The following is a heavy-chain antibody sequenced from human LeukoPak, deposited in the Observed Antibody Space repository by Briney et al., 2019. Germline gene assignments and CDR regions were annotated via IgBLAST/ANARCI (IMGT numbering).Heavy chain of an antibody. J-gene: IGHJ4*02. D-gene: IGHD1-26*01. V-gene: IGHV3-33*01. CDR2: IWYDGSNK. Sequence: PGRSLRLSCAASGFTFSSYGMHWVRQAPGKGLEWVAVIWYDGSNKYYADSVKGRFTISRDDSKNSLYLQMDSLKTEDTAVYFCARSRLGALDYWGQGTLVTVSS. CDR3: ARSRLGALDY. CDR1: GFTFSSYG.